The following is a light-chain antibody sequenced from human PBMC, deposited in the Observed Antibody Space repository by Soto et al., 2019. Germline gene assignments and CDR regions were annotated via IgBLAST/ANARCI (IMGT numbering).Light chain of an antibody. V-gene: IGLV2-11*01. Sequence: QSALAQPRSVSASPGQSVTISCTGTSSDVGYVSWYQHHPDKAPKLLIYDITKRPSGVPHRFSGSKSGNTASLTISGLQTEDEADYYCCSSGGRHTFEVFGGGTKVTVL. CDR1: SSDVGY. CDR2: DIT. CDR3: CSSGGRHTFEV. J-gene: IGLJ3*02.